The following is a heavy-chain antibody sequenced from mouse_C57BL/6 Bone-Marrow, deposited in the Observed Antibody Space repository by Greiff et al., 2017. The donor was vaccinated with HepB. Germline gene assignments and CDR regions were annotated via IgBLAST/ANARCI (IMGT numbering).Heavy chain of an antibody. Sequence: VHLVESGAELARPGASVKLSCKASGYTFTSYGISWVKQRTGQGLEWIGEIYPRSGNTYYNEKFKGKATLTADKSSSTAYMELRSLTSEDSAVYFCARDLLLRFDYWGQGTTLTVSS. CDR2: IYPRSGNT. J-gene: IGHJ2*01. D-gene: IGHD1-1*01. V-gene: IGHV1-81*01. CDR3: ARDLLLRFDY. CDR1: GYTFTSYG.